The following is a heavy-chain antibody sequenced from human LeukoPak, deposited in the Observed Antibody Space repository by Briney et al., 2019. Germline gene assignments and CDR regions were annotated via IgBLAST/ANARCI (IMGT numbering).Heavy chain of an antibody. D-gene: IGHD4-17*01. CDR1: GYTFTSYG. CDR2: ISAYNGNT. V-gene: IGHV1-18*01. Sequence: ASVKVSCKASGYTFTSYGISWVRQAPGQGLEWMGWISAYNGNTNYAQKLQGRVTMTTDTSTSTAYMELRSLRSDDTAVYYCARDYDYGDYGTSWFDPWGQGTLVTVSS. J-gene: IGHJ5*02. CDR3: ARDYDYGDYGTSWFDP.